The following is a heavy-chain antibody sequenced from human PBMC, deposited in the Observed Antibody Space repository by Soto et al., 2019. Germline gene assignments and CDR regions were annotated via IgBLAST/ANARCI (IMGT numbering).Heavy chain of an antibody. CDR3: ASYHGPTRSENWFDS. Sequence: SSVKVSCKASGYTFFTYDISWVRQAPGQGLEWMGWISTYSGDTKYAQKFQGRVTMTTDTSTTTAYLELRSLRSDDTAVYYCASYHGPTRSENWFDSWGQGSLITVSS. CDR1: GYTFFTYD. V-gene: IGHV1-18*01. J-gene: IGHJ5*01. CDR2: ISTYSGDT. D-gene: IGHD5-12*01.